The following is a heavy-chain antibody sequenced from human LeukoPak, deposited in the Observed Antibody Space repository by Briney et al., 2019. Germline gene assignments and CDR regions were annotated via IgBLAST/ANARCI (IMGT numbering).Heavy chain of an antibody. Sequence: KPGGSLRLSCAASGFTFSSYSMNWVRQAPGKGLEWVSSISSSSSYIYYADSVKGRFTISRDNAKNSLYLQMNSLRAEDTAVYYCARGLRVAAAATDYWGQGTLVTVSS. CDR3: ARGLRVAAAATDY. CDR2: ISSSSSYI. J-gene: IGHJ4*02. V-gene: IGHV3-21*01. CDR1: GFTFSSYS. D-gene: IGHD6-13*01.